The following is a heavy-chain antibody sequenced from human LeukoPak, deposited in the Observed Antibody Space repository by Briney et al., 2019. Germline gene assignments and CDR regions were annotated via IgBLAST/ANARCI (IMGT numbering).Heavy chain of an antibody. J-gene: IGHJ4*02. V-gene: IGHV3-30-3*01. CDR2: ISYDGSNK. CDR1: GFTFSSYA. CDR3: ARLLAENSGYYPDY. D-gene: IGHD3-22*01. Sequence: PGGSLRLSCAASGFTFSSYAMHWVRQAPGKGLEWVAVISYDGSNKYYADSVEGRFTISRDNSKNTLYLQMNSLRAEDTAVYYCARLLAENSGYYPDYWGQGTLVTVSS.